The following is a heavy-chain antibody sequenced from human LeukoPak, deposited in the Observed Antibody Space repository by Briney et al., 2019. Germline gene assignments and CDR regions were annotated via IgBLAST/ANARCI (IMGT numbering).Heavy chain of an antibody. CDR3: ARSRDDSSGYYLVLAFDI. V-gene: IGHV4-34*01. J-gene: IGHJ3*02. Sequence: SETLSLTCAVYGGSFSGYYWGWIRQPPGKGLEWIGSIYYSGSTYYNPSLKSRVTISVDTSKNQFSLKLSSVTAADTAVYYCARSRDDSSGYYLVLAFDIWGQGTMVTVSS. CDR1: GGSFSGYY. CDR2: IYYSGST. D-gene: IGHD3-22*01.